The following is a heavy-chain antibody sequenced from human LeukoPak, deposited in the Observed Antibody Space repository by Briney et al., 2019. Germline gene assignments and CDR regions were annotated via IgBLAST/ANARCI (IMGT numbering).Heavy chain of an antibody. D-gene: IGHD5-18*01. V-gene: IGHV3-33*01. J-gene: IGHJ4*02. Sequence: GRSLRLSCAASGFTFSNYGMHWVRQAPGKGLEWVAVIWYDGSQKHYADSVKGRFTISRDNSKNALYLRMDSLRAEDTAVYYCTSGSGYNFGNFDYWGQGTLVTVSS. CDR1: GFTFSNYG. CDR2: IWYDGSQK. CDR3: TSGSGYNFGNFDY.